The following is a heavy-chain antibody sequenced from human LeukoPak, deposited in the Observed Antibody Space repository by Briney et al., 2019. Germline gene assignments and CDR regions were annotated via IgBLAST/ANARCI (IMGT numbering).Heavy chain of an antibody. CDR2: ISGRGGST. J-gene: IGHJ4*02. CDR3: AKDHDSNYVWAGKYYFDY. V-gene: IGHV3-23*01. CDR1: GFTFSSYA. Sequence: TGGSLRLSCAASGFTFSSYAMSWVRQAPGKGLEWVSAISGRGGSTYYADSVKGRFTISRDNSKNTLYLQMNSLRAEDTAVYYCAKDHDSNYVWAGKYYFDYWGQGTLVTVSS. D-gene: IGHD4-11*01.